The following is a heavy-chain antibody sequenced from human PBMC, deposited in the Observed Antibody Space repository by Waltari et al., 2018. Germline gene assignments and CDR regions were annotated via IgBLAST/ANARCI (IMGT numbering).Heavy chain of an antibody. J-gene: IGHJ1*01. CDR3: ARTLQKVMYYFQH. CDR1: GGTFSSYA. CDR2: INPILGIA. D-gene: IGHD3-16*01. V-gene: IGHV1-69*04. Sequence: QVQLVQSGAEVKKPGSSVKVSCKASGGTFSSYAISWVRQAPGQGLEWMGGINPILGIANYAQKFQGRGTITADESTSTAYMELSSLRSEDTAVYYCARTLQKVMYYFQHWGQGTLVTVSS.